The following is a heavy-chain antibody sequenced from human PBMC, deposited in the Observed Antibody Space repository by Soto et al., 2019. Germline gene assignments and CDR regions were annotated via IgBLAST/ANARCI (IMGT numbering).Heavy chain of an antibody. J-gene: IGHJ3*02. V-gene: IGHV3-23*01. D-gene: IGHD6-13*01. CDR2: ISGSGGST. CDR3: AKCPSAAGTADAFDI. CDR1: GFTFSSYA. Sequence: GGSLRLSCVASGFTFSSYAMSWVRQAPGKGLEWVSAISGSGGSTYYADSVKGRFTISRDNSKNTLYLQMNSLRAEDPAVYYCAKCPSAAGTADAFDIWGQGTMVTVSS.